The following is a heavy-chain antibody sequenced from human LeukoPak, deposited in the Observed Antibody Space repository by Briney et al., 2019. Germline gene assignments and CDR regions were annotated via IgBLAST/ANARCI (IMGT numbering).Heavy chain of an antibody. D-gene: IGHD6-13*01. V-gene: IGHV3-53*01. CDR3: ARDPPGIAASVSGG. J-gene: IGHJ1*01. CDR2: IYSGGTT. Sequence: GGSLRLSCTPSGFTVSNNYMNWVRQAPGKGLEWVALIYSGGTTNYADSVKGRFTISRDNSKNTLYLQMTNVRAEDTAVYYCARDPPGIAASVSGGWGQGTLVTVSS. CDR1: GFTVSNNY.